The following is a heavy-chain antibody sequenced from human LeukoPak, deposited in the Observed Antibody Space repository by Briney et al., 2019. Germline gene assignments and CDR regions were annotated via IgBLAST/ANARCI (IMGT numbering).Heavy chain of an antibody. CDR1: GFTFSSYW. V-gene: IGHV3-7*01. Sequence: PGGSLRLSCAASGFTFSSYWMSWVRQAPGKGLEWVANIKQDGSEKYYVDSVKGRFTISRDNAKNSLYLQMNSLRAEDTAVNYCARDYSYGWVYYFDYWGQGTLVTVSS. CDR3: ARDYSYGWVYYFDY. CDR2: IKQDGSEK. D-gene: IGHD5-18*01. J-gene: IGHJ4*02.